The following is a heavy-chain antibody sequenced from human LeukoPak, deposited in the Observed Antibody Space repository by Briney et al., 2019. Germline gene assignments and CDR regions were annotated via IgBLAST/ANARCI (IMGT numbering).Heavy chain of an antibody. V-gene: IGHV3-23*01. CDR1: GFTFSTFA. Sequence: GGSLRLSCEASGFTFSTFAMIWVRQPPGKGLEWVSSIFPSGGEIHYADSVRGRFTISRDNSKSTLSLQMNSLRAEDTAIYYCATYRQVLLSFESWGQGTLVTVSS. CDR2: IFPSGGEI. CDR3: ATYRQVLLSFES. D-gene: IGHD2/OR15-2a*01. J-gene: IGHJ4*02.